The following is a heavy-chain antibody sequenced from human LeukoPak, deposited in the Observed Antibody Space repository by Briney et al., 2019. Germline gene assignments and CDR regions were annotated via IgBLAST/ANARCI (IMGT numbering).Heavy chain of an antibody. CDR2: IKGKPDGETT. CDR1: DSSFSSAW. J-gene: IGHJ4*02. D-gene: IGHD1-1*01. Sequence: GGSLRLSCAATDSSFSSAWMNWVRQAAGKGLEWVGRIKGKPDGETTDYPVSVKGRFSISRGDSINMVYLQMNSLKTEDTAVYYCTVDTPSWNPYGFDYWGQGTLVTVSS. V-gene: IGHV3-15*07. CDR3: TVDTPSWNPYGFDY.